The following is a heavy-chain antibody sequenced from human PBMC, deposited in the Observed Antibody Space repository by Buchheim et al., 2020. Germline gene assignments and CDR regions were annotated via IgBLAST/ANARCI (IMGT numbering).Heavy chain of an antibody. CDR2: IWYDGSNK. CDR3: ARGTIFGAGNYYYYYGMDV. Sequence: QVQLVESGGGVVQPGRSLRLPCAASGFTFSSYGMHWVRQAPGKGLEWVAVIWYDGSNKYYADSVKGRFTISRDNSKKTLYLQMNSLRAEDTAVYYCARGTIFGAGNYYYYYGMDVWGQGTT. D-gene: IGHD3-3*01. CDR1: GFTFSSYG. J-gene: IGHJ6*02. V-gene: IGHV3-33*01.